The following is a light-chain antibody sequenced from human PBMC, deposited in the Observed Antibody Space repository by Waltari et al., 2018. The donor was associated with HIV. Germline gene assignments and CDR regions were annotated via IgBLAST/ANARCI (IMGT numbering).Light chain of an antibody. Sequence: SYELTQPPSVSVSPGQTASITCSGDKLGDTYASWYQQKPGQSPVLVNYQNSRRPAGIPELFSGSNAGDAATLTIGGTQAVEEADYYCQAWDSSAAVVFGGGTKLTVL. CDR1: KLGDTY. V-gene: IGLV3-1*01. CDR2: QNS. J-gene: IGLJ2*01. CDR3: QAWDSSAAVV.